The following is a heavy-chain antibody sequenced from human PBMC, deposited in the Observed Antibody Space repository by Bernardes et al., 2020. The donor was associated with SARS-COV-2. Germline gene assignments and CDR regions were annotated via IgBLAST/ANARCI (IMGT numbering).Heavy chain of an antibody. CDR2: VSGSDGRT. J-gene: IGHJ1*01. CDR1: GFTLTNYA. Sequence: GGSLRLSCAASGFTLTNYAMSWVRQAPGKGLQWLSTVSGSDGRTYNADSVKGRFTISRDSSKNTVILQMDSLRGEDTAIYYCAKDMGIAPAGYFQHWGQGTQVTVSS. CDR3: AKDMGIAPAGYFQH. V-gene: IGHV3-23*01. D-gene: IGHD6-13*01.